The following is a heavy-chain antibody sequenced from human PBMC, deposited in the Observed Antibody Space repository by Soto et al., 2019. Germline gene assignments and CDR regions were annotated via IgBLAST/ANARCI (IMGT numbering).Heavy chain of an antibody. CDR3: ARDISYSDRSGSYYALDN. J-gene: IGHJ4*02. D-gene: IGHD3-22*01. Sequence: ASVKVSCKVSGYTFSNYGISWVRQAPGQGLEWMGWIRPYNANTNYAQKFQGRVSMTSDTSTRTAYMELRSLRSDDTAVYYCARDISYSDRSGSYYALDNWGQGTLVTVSS. CDR2: IRPYNANT. V-gene: IGHV1-18*01. CDR1: GYTFSNYG.